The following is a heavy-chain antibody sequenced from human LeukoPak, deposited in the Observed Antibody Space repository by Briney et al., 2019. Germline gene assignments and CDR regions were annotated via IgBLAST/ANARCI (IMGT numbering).Heavy chain of an antibody. CDR1: GFTFSSYG. J-gene: IGHJ4*02. CDR3: AKRGYYYDSSGYYSRTYFDY. Sequence: PGGSLRLSCVVSGFTFSSYGMHWVRQAPGKGLEWVAVISYDGSNKYYADSVKGRFTISRDDPKNTLYLQMNSLRAEDTAVYYCAKRGYYYDSSGYYSRTYFDYWGQGTLVIVSS. D-gene: IGHD3-22*01. CDR2: ISYDGSNK. V-gene: IGHV3-30*18.